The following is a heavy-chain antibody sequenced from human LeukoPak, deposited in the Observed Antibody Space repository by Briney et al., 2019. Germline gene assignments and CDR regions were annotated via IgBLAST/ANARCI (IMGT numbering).Heavy chain of an antibody. J-gene: IGHJ6*03. Sequence: EGSLRLSCAASGFTFSSYSMNWVRQAPGKGLEWVSYISSTSSTIYYADSVKGRFTISRDTAKNSLYLQMNSLRAEDTAVYSCARGDYGDYWNYYYMDVWGKGTTVTVSS. V-gene: IGHV3-48*01. CDR1: GFTFSSYS. D-gene: IGHD4-17*01. CDR2: ISSTSSTI. CDR3: ARGDYGDYWNYYYMDV.